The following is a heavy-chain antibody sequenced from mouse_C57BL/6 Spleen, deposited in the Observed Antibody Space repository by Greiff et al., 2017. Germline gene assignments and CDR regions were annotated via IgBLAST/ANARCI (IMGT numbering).Heavy chain of an antibody. D-gene: IGHD1-1*01. CDR2: IYPGSGST. CDR3: ARTLYYYGSSGYFDV. J-gene: IGHJ1*03. V-gene: IGHV1-55*01. CDR1: GYTFTSYW. Sequence: VQLQQPGAELVKPGASVKMSCKASGYTFTSYWITWVKQRPGQGLEWIGDIYPGSGSTNYNEKFKSKATLTVDTSSSTAYMQLSSLTSEDSAVYYCARTLYYYGSSGYFDVWGTGTTVTVSS.